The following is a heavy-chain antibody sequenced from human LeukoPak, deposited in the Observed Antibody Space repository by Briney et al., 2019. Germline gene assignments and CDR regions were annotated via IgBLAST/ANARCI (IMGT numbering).Heavy chain of an antibody. CDR2: IGTASVT. Sequence: GGSLRLSCAPSGFTFSSFDMHWARQPPGQGLEWVSTIGTASVTYYPGSVEGRFTLSRDNAKNSLYLQMNSLTAGDTAVYYCARGPPRGKYYYMDVWGKGTTVTVSS. CDR1: GFTFSSFD. V-gene: IGHV3-13*01. D-gene: IGHD1-1*01. CDR3: ARGPPRGKYYYMDV. J-gene: IGHJ6*03.